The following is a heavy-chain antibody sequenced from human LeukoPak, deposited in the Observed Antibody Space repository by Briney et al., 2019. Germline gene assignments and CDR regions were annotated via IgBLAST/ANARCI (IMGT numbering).Heavy chain of an antibody. CDR1: GFTFSSYG. D-gene: IGHD3-10*01. V-gene: IGHV3-30*18. Sequence: GGSLRLSCAASGFTFSSYGMHWVRQAPGKGLEWVAVISYDGSNKYYADSVKGRFTISRDNSKNTLYLQMNSLRAEDTAVYYCAKGHHYYGSGSYYIGQGYYYYGMDVWGKGTTVTVSS. J-gene: IGHJ6*04. CDR2: ISYDGSNK. CDR3: AKGHHYYGSGSYYIGQGYYYYGMDV.